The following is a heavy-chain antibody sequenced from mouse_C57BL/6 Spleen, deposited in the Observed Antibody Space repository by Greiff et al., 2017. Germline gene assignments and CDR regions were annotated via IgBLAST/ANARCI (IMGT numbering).Heavy chain of an antibody. J-gene: IGHJ4*01. CDR3: ARGYGSSWDAMDY. V-gene: IGHV14-3*01. CDR1: GFNIKNTY. CDR2: IDPANGNT. D-gene: IGHD1-1*01. Sequence: EVMLVESVAELVRPGASVKLSCTASGFNIKNTYMHWVKQRPEQGLEWIGRIDPANGNTKYAPKFQGKATITADTSSNTAYLQLSSLTSEDTAIYYCARGYGSSWDAMDYWGQGTSVTVSA.